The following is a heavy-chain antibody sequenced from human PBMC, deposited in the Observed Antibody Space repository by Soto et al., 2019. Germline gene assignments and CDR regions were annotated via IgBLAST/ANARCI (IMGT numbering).Heavy chain of an antibody. CDR3: AKMGFGEQTHYYYGMDV. Sequence: EVQLVQSGAEVKKPGESLKISCKGSGYSFTSYWIGWVRQMPGKGLEWMGIIYPGDSDTRYSPSFQGQVTISADKSISTAYRQGSSLKASDTAMYYCAKMGFGEQTHYYYGMDVWGQGTTVTVSS. CDR1: GYSFTSYW. CDR2: IYPGDSDT. D-gene: IGHD3-10*01. V-gene: IGHV5-51*03. J-gene: IGHJ6*02.